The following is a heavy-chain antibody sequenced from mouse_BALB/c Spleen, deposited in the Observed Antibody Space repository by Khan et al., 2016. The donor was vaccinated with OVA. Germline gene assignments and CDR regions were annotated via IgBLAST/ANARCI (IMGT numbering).Heavy chain of an antibody. CDR1: GYSITSGYA. CDR3: ARGNYYGYYFDY. Sequence: QLEESGPGLVKPSQSLSLTCTVTGYSITSGYAWNWIRQFPGNKLEWMGYISYSGVTSYTPSLKSRISITRHTSKHQFFLQLNSVSTEETANYYCARGNYYGYYFDYWGQGTTLTVSS. V-gene: IGHV3-2*02. J-gene: IGHJ2*01. CDR2: ISYSGVT. D-gene: IGHD1-1*01.